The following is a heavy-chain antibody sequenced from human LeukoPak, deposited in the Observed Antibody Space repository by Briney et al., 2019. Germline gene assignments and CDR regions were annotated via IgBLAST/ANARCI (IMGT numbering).Heavy chain of an antibody. V-gene: IGHV3-23*01. D-gene: IGHD2-15*01. CDR2: ISGSGGST. CDR3: AKDLLIYCSGGSCYPFDY. Sequence: GGSLRLSCAASGFTFSSYAMSWVRQAPGKGLEWVSAISGSGGSTYYADSVKGRFTISRDNSKNTLYLQMNSLRAEDTAVYYCAKDLLIYCSGGSCYPFDYWGQGTLVTVSS. J-gene: IGHJ4*02. CDR1: GFTFSSYA.